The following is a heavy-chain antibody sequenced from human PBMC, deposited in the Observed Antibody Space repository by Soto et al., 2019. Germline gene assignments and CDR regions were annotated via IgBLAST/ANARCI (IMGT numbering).Heavy chain of an antibody. CDR2: IYYSGRT. D-gene: IGHD3-16*02. CDR3: ASMGLHLGEVSRNWFDL. Sequence: QVQLQESGPGLVKPSQTLSLTCTLSGGSISSGDYYWSWIRHPPGKGLEWIGNIYYSGRTNYNPSLKSRLNISLDTSNNHFSLTLASVTAADTAVYYCASMGLHLGEVSRNWFDLWGQGTLVTVSS. V-gene: IGHV4-31*03. J-gene: IGHJ5*02. CDR1: GGSISSGDYY.